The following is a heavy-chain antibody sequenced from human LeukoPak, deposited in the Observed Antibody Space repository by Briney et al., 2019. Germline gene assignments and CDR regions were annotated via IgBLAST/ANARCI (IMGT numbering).Heavy chain of an antibody. CDR2: INPDGIKR. Sequence: GGSLRLSCAASGFTFSSYAMSWVRQAPGKGLEWVASINPDGIKRYSADSVKGRFTISRDNARNSLYLQMDSLRVEDTAFYYCARDLAFSRLDYWGQGVLVTVSS. D-gene: IGHD2/OR15-2a*01. CDR3: ARDLAFSRLDY. J-gene: IGHJ4*02. V-gene: IGHV3-7*01. CDR1: GFTFSSYA.